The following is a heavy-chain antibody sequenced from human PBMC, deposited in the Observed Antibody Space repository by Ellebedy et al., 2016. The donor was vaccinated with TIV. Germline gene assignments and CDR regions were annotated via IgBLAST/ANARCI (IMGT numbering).Heavy chain of an antibody. CDR2: INPSGGST. D-gene: IGHD2-2*01. V-gene: IGHV1-46*01. CDR3: ARVRGVVPAVPDV. J-gene: IGHJ6*04. Sequence: ASVKVSXKASGYTFTSYYMHWVRQAPGQGLEWMGIINPSGGSTSYAQKCQGRVTMTTDTSTSTAYMELRSLRSDDTAVYYCARVRGVVPAVPDVWGKGTTVTVSS. CDR1: GYTFTSYY.